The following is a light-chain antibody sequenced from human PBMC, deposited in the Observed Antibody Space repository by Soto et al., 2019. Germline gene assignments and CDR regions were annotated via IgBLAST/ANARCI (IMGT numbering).Light chain of an antibody. CDR2: GNS. Sequence: QSVLPQPPSVSGAPGQRVTISCTGSSSNIGAGYDVHWYQQLPGTAPKRLIYGNSNRPSGVPDRFSGSKSGTSASLAITGLQAEDEADYYCQSYDSSLSALYVFGTGTKVTV. CDR1: SSNIGAGYD. CDR3: QSYDSSLSALYV. V-gene: IGLV1-40*01. J-gene: IGLJ1*01.